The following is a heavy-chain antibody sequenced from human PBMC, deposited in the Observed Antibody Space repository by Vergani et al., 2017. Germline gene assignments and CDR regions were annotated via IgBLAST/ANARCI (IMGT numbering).Heavy chain of an antibody. CDR3: ARVDYYGSGNHWKGSWFDP. Sequence: QVQLVQSGAEVKKPGASVKVSCKASGYTFTSYGISWVRQAPGQGLEWMGWISAYNGNTNYAQKLQGRVTMTTDTSTSTAYMGLRSLRSDETSVYYCARVDYYGSGNHWKGSWFDPWGQGTLVTVSS. CDR1: GYTFTSYG. CDR2: ISAYNGNT. D-gene: IGHD3-10*01. V-gene: IGHV1-18*01. J-gene: IGHJ5*02.